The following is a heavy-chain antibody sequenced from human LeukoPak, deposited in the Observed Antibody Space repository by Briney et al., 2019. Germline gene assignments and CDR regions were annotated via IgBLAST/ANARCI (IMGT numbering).Heavy chain of an antibody. CDR3: ARGWTRSGVPYYFGY. CDR2: ISPYNGNT. V-gene: IGHV1-18*01. CDR1: GYTFTSYG. J-gene: IGHJ4*02. Sequence: ASVKVSCKASGYTFTSYGISWVRQAPGRGLEWMGWISPYNGNTDYAQKLQGRVTMTTDTSTSTAYMELRSLRSDDTALYYCARGWTRSGVPYYFGYWGQGTLVTVSS. D-gene: IGHD3-10*01.